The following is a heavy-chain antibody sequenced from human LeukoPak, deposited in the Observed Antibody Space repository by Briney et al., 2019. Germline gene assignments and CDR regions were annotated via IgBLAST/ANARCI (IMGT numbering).Heavy chain of an antibody. J-gene: IGHJ4*02. CDR2: IYYSGST. V-gene: IGHV4-59*08. CDR1: GGSISSYY. CDR3: XXXXTGTRNFDY. D-gene: IGHD1-1*01. Sequence: SETLSLTCTVSGGSISSYYWSWIRQPPGKGLEWIGYIYYSGSTNYNPSLKSRVTISVDTSKNQFSLKLSSVTAADTAVYYCXXXXTGTRNFDYWGQGTLVTVSS.